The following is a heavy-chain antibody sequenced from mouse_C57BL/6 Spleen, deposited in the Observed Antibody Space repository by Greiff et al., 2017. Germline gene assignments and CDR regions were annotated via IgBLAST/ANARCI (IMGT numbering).Heavy chain of an antibody. CDR1: GYTFTSYW. Sequence: QVQLQQPGAELVMPGASVKLSCKASGYTFTSYWMHWVKQRPGQGLEWIGEIDPSDSYTNYNQKFKGKSTLTVDKSSSTAYMQLSSLTSEDSAVYYCARFSNLYAMDYWGQGTSVTVSS. CDR3: ARFSNLYAMDY. V-gene: IGHV1-69*01. D-gene: IGHD2-5*01. J-gene: IGHJ4*01. CDR2: IDPSDSYT.